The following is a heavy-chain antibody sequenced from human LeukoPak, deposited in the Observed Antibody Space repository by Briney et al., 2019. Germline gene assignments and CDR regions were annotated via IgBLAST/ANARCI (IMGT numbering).Heavy chain of an antibody. V-gene: IGHV4-59*01. CDR3: ARGHPNARGQAFDI. D-gene: IGHD2-2*01. CDR2: IYYSGST. CDR1: GGSIRSYY. J-gene: IGHJ3*02. Sequence: SETLSLTCSVSGGSIRSYYWSWIRQPPGKGLEWIGYIYYSGSTNYNPSLKSRVTISVDTSKNQFSLKLSSVTAADTAVYYCARGHPNARGQAFDIWGQGTMVTVSS.